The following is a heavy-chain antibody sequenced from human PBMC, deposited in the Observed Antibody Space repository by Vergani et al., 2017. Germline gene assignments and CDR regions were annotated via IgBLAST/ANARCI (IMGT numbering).Heavy chain of an antibody. Sequence: EVQLVESGGGLVQPGGSLRLSCAASGFTFSSYDMHWVRQATGKGLEWVSAIGTAGDTYYPGSVKGRFTISRENAKNSLYLQMNSLRAGDTAVYYCARGGYYYGSDGMDVWGQGTTVTVSS. J-gene: IGHJ6*02. CDR3: ARGGYYYGSDGMDV. CDR1: GFTFSSYD. D-gene: IGHD3-10*01. V-gene: IGHV3-13*04. CDR2: IGTAGDT.